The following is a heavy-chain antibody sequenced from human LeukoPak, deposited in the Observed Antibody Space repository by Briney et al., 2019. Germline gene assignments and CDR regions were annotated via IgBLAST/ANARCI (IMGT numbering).Heavy chain of an antibody. Sequence: GASVKVSCKASGYTFTSYGISWVRQAPGQGLEWMGWISAYNGNTNYAQKLQGRVTMTTDTSTSTAYMELRSLRSDDTAVYYCARDYRDVLLWFGELSKWGQGTLVTVSS. J-gene: IGHJ4*02. D-gene: IGHD3-10*01. CDR2: ISAYNGNT. V-gene: IGHV1-18*01. CDR1: GYTFTSYG. CDR3: ARDYRDVLLWFGELSK.